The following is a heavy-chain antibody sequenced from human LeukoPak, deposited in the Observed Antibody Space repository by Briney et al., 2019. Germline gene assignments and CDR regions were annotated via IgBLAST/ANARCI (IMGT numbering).Heavy chain of an antibody. CDR2: INPADSDT. D-gene: IGHD6-6*01. J-gene: IGHJ5*02. Sequence: PGESLKISCKGSGYIFASYWIGWVRQIPGKGLEWMGIINPADSDTRSSPYFQGQVTISADKSISTAYLQWTSLKASDTAMYYCARVEHSSSSAYNWFDPWGQGTLVTVSS. V-gene: IGHV5-51*01. CDR3: ARVEHSSSSAYNWFDP. CDR1: GYIFASYW.